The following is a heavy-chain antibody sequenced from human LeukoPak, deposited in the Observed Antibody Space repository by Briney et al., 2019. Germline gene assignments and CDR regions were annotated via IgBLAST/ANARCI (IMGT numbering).Heavy chain of an antibody. V-gene: IGHV4-39*07. Sequence: SETLSLTCTVSGGSINSSSYYWGWIRQPPGKGLEWIGSIYYSGRTYYNPSLKSRVTISVDTSKNQFSLKLTSVTAADTAVYFCARGGYYGSGNDFRFDPWGQGTLVTVSS. J-gene: IGHJ5*02. CDR3: ARGGYYGSGNDFRFDP. CDR2: IYYSGRT. D-gene: IGHD3-10*01. CDR1: GGSINSSSYY.